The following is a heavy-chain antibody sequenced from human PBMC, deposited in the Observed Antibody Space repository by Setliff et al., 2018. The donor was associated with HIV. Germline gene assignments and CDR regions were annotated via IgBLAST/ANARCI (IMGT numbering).Heavy chain of an antibody. D-gene: IGHD4-17*01. CDR1: GGSISSGGYY. V-gene: IGHV4-31*03. J-gene: IGHJ4*02. Sequence: SETLSLTCTVSGGSISSGGYYWSWIRQHPGKGLEWTGYIYYSGSTYYNPSLKSRVTISVDTSKNQLSLKLTSVTAADTAVYYCAREIYGGNSRPFDYWGQGTLVTVSS. CDR2: IYYSGST. CDR3: AREIYGGNSRPFDY.